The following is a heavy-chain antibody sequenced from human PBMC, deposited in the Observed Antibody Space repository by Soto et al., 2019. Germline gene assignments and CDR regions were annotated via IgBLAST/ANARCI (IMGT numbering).Heavy chain of an antibody. V-gene: IGHV1-69*12. CDR1: GGTFSSYA. Sequence: QVQLVQSGAEVKKPGSSVKVSCKASGGTFSSYAISWVRQAPGQGLEWMGGIIPIFGTADYAQKFQGRVTITADESTSTAYMELSSLRSEDTAVYYCARQSLGYCSGGSCHGWFDPWGQGTLVTVSS. CDR2: IIPIFGTA. J-gene: IGHJ5*02. CDR3: ARQSLGYCSGGSCHGWFDP. D-gene: IGHD2-15*01.